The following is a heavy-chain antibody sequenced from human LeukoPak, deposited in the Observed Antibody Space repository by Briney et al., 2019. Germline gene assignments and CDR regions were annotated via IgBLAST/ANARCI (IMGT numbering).Heavy chain of an antibody. Sequence: SVKVSCKPSAGTISNFTITWVRQAPGQGLEWMGRILPVLGTANYAQKFQGRVTFTADISTSTAYMDLSSLRSEDTAVYYYARRFYYDRIGYSEFWGQGTLISVSS. CDR3: ARRFYYDRIGYSEF. J-gene: IGHJ4*02. CDR2: ILPVLGTA. D-gene: IGHD3-22*01. V-gene: IGHV1-69*08. CDR1: AGTISNFT.